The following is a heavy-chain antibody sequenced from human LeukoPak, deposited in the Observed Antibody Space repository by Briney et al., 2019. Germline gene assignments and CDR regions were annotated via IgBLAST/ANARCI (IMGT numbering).Heavy chain of an antibody. CDR2: SYYSGST. Sequence: SETLSLTCTVSGGSISSYYWSWIRQPPGKGLEWIGYSYYSGSTIYTPPLKRRVTISVDPSKTQFSLKLSSVTAADTAVYYCARRGSNWGYYFDYWGQGTLVTVSS. J-gene: IGHJ4*02. D-gene: IGHD7-27*01. V-gene: IGHV4-59*08. CDR1: GGSISSYY. CDR3: ARRGSNWGYYFDY.